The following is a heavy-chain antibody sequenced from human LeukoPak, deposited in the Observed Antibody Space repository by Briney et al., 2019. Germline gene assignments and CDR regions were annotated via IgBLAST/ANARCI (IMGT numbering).Heavy chain of an antibody. CDR3: ASADYYRIDF. CDR1: GGSISSSNW. D-gene: IGHD3-10*01. CDR2: MHQSGIT. J-gene: IGHJ4*02. Sequence: SGTLSLTCAVSGGSISSSNWWSWVRQPPGKGLEWIGEMHQSGITNYNPSLKSRATMSLDKSKNQFSLKLSSVTAADTSVYFCASADYYRIDFWGQGTLVTVSS. V-gene: IGHV4-4*02.